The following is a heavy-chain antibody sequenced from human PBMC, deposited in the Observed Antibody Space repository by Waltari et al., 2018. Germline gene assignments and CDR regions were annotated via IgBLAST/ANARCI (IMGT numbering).Heavy chain of an antibody. CDR3: ARQGLYDFWSGYYSY. D-gene: IGHD3-3*01. J-gene: IGHJ4*02. CDR2: IYHSGST. Sequence: QVQLQESGPGLVKPSETLSLTCAVSGYSISSGYYWGWIRQPPGKGLEWIGSIYHSGSTYYNPSLKSRVTISVDTSKNQFSLKLSSVTAADTAVYYCARQGLYDFWSGYYSYWGQGTLVTVSS. CDR1: GYSISSGYY. V-gene: IGHV4-38-2*01.